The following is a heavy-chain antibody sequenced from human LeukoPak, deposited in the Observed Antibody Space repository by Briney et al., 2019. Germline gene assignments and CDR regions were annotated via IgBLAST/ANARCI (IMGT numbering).Heavy chain of an antibody. CDR2: ITSNWAYT. D-gene: IGHD1-26*01. Sequence: PGGALRLSCAASGFTFSDYTIHWVRQAPGKRLQSVSAITSNWAYTHYADSVKGRFTISRDNSRNAVFLQMGGLRIEDMAVYYCARVKMGATVSDYYYYYMDVWGKGTTVTVSS. V-gene: IGHV3-64*02. CDR1: GFTFSDYT. CDR3: ARVKMGATVSDYYYYYMDV. J-gene: IGHJ6*03.